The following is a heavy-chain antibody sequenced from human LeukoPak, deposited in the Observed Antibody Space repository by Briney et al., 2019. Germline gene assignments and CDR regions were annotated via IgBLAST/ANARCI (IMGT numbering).Heavy chain of an antibody. Sequence: GESLKISCKGSGYSFTSYWIGWVGQMPGKGLEWMGIIYPGDSDTRYSPSFRGQVTISADKSISTAYLQWSSLKASDTAMYYCARLSDSSGYYLDYWGQGTLVTVSS. V-gene: IGHV5-51*01. D-gene: IGHD3-22*01. CDR1: GYSFTSYW. CDR2: IYPGDSDT. J-gene: IGHJ4*02. CDR3: ARLSDSSGYYLDY.